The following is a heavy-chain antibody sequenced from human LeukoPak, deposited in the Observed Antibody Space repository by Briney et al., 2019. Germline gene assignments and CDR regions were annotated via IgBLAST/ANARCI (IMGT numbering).Heavy chain of an antibody. Sequence: GRSLRLSCAASGFTFSTYGMEWVRQAPGKGLEWVALIWYDGTNKYHIDSVKGRFPISRDNSKNTLYLQMNNLRSEDTAVYYCAKAGGNSGYDNYYYMDVWGKGTTVSVSS. CDR1: GFTFSTYG. D-gene: IGHD5-12*01. V-gene: IGHV3-33*06. CDR2: IWYDGTNK. J-gene: IGHJ6*03. CDR3: AKAGGNSGYDNYYYMDV.